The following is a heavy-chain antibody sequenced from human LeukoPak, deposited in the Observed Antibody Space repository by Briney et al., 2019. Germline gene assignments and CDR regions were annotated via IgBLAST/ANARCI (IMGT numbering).Heavy chain of an antibody. J-gene: IGHJ6*02. V-gene: IGHV4-39*01. CDR3: ARHTPGGMDV. D-gene: IGHD3-10*01. CDR1: CGSISSSSYY. CDR2: VYCSAGT. Sequence: PSETLLLTCTVACGSISSSSYYWGWIRQPPRKGLEWIGSVYCSAGTYYNPSLKSRVTISVDTSKNQFSLKLSSVTAADTAVYYCARHTPGGMDVWGQGTTVTVSS.